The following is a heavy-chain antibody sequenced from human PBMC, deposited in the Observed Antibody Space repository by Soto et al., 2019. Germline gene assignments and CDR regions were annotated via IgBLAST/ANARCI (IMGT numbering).Heavy chain of an antibody. V-gene: IGHV3-30*18. J-gene: IGHJ6*02. Sequence: GGSLRLSCAASGFTFSSYGMHWVRQAPGKGLEWVAVISYDGSNKYYADSVKGRFTISRDNSKSTLYLQMNSLRAEDTAVYYCAKVRCSGGSCYPRAAYYYGMDVWGRGTTVTVSS. CDR3: AKVRCSGGSCYPRAAYYYGMDV. CDR2: ISYDGSNK. D-gene: IGHD2-15*01. CDR1: GFTFSSYG.